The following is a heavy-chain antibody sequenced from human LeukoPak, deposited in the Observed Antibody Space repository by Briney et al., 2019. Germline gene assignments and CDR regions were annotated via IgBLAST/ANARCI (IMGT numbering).Heavy chain of an antibody. Sequence: ASVKVSCKASGYTFTSYGISWVRQAPGQGLEWMGWISAYNGNTNYAQKLQGRVTMTTDTSTSTAYMELRSLRSDDTAVYYCARSGYYKTTYYYYMDVWGKGTTVTVSS. D-gene: IGHD3-22*01. CDR2: ISAYNGNT. J-gene: IGHJ6*03. CDR3: ARSGYYKTTYYYYMDV. V-gene: IGHV1-18*01. CDR1: GYTFTSYG.